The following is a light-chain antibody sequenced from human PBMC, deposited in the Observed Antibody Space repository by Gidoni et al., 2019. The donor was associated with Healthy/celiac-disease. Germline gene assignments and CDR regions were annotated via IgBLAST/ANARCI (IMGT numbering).Light chain of an antibody. J-gene: IGKJ2*01. Sequence: DIQMTQPSSSLSASVGDRVTTTRRASQSISSYLNWYQQKPGKAPKLLIYAASSMQSGVPSRFSGSGSGTDFTLTISSLQPEDFATYYCQQSYNTTPYTFGQGTKLEIK. CDR2: AAS. V-gene: IGKV1-39*01. CDR3: QQSYNTTPYT. CDR1: QSISSY.